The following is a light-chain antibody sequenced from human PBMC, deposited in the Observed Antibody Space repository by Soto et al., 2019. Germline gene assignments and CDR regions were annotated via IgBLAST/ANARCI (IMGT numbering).Light chain of an antibody. CDR3: QQSFT. CDR1: QSISSW. CDR2: KAS. J-gene: IGKJ3*01. Sequence: DLQMTQSPSTLSASVGDRVTITCRASQSISSWLAWYQQKPGKAPKLLIYKASSLESGVPSRFSGSGPGTEFTLTISSLQPDDFATYYCQQSFTFGPGTKVDIK. V-gene: IGKV1-5*03.